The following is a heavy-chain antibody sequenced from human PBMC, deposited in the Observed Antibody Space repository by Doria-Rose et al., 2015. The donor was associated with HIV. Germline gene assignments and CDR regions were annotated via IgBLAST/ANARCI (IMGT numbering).Heavy chain of an antibody. V-gene: IGHV2-26*01. Sequence: QESGPVLVKPTETLTLTCTVSGVSLSSPGMGVSWIRQPPGKALEWLANIFSDDERSYQTSLKSRPTISRGTSNSQVVLARTDMDPVDTATYYCASIKSSRWYHKYYFDFWGQGTLVIVSA. CDR3: ASIKSSRWYHKYYFDF. CDR1: GVSLSSPGMG. CDR2: IFSDDER. J-gene: IGHJ4*02. D-gene: IGHD6-13*01.